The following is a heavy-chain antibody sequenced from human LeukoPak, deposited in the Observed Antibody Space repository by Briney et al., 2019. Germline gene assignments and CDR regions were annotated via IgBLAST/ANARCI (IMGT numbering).Heavy chain of an antibody. CDR1: GGTFSSYA. CDR3: ARGRRDGYNDDY. V-gene: IGHV1-69*04. D-gene: IGHD5-24*01. Sequence: ASVNVSCKASGGTFSSYAISWVRQAPGQGLEWMGRIIPILGIANYAQKFQGRVTITADKSTSTAYMELSSLRSEDTAVYYCARGRRDGYNDDYWGQGTLVTVSS. CDR2: IIPILGIA. J-gene: IGHJ4*02.